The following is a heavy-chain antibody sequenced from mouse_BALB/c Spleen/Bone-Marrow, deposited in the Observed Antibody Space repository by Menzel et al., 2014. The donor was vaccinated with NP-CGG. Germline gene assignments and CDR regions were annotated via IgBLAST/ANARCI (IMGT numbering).Heavy chain of an antibody. D-gene: IGHD2-4*01. CDR3: ARHGITRLLDY. Sequence: EVKVEESGGGLAKPGGSLKLSCAASGFTFSSYAMSWVRQTPEKRLEWVATISSGGSYTYYPDSVKVRFTISRDNAKNTLYLQMSSLRSEDTAMYYCARHGITRLLDYWGQGTTLTVSS. J-gene: IGHJ2*01. V-gene: IGHV5-9-3*01. CDR2: ISSGGSYT. CDR1: GFTFSSYA.